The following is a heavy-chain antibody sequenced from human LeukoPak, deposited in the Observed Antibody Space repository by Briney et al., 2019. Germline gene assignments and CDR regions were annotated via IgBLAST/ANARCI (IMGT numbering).Heavy chain of an antibody. D-gene: IGHD3-9*01. Sequence: GESLKISCKASGYSFTSYWIGWVRQMPGKGLEWMGIIYPGDSDTRYSPSFQGQVTISADKSISTAYLQWSSLKASDTAMYYCALAPPSYDILTGYYRGAFEYWGQGTLVTVSS. V-gene: IGHV5-51*01. CDR3: ALAPPSYDILTGYYRGAFEY. CDR1: GYSFTSYW. CDR2: IYPGDSDT. J-gene: IGHJ4*02.